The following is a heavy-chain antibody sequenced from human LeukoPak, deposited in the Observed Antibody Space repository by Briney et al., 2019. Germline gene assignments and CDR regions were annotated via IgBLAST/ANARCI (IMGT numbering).Heavy chain of an antibody. CDR1: GGSISSYY. J-gene: IGHJ6*03. D-gene: IGHD2-2*01. V-gene: IGHV4-4*07. CDR3: ARFVEDIVVVPAAMNYYYYMDV. Sequence: SETLSLTCTVSGGSISSYYWSWIRRPAGKGLEWIGRIYTSGSTNYNPSLKSRVTMSVDTSKNQFSLKLSSVTAADTAVYYCARFVEDIVVVPAAMNYYYYMDVWGKGTTVTVSS. CDR2: IYTSGST.